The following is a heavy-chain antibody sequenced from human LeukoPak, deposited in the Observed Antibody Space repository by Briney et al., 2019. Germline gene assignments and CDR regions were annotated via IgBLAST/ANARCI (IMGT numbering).Heavy chain of an antibody. D-gene: IGHD4-11*01. J-gene: IGHJ6*03. CDR1: GGSISSYY. V-gene: IGHV4-4*09. CDR3: ARLHPGYYYYMDV. Sequence: PSETLSLTCTVSGGSISSYYWSWIRQPPGKGLEWIGYIYSSGSSNYDPSLMSRVTISLDTSKNQFSLRRSSVTAADTAVYYCARLHPGYYYYMDVWGKGTTVTVSS. CDR2: IYSSGSS.